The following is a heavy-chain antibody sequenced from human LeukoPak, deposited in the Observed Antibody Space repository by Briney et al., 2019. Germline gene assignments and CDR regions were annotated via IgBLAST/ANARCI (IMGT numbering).Heavy chain of an antibody. CDR3: VRGTGY. CDR2: IWYDGDNK. Sequence: PGGSLRLSCAASGFTFSSYGMHWVRQAPGKGLEWVAVIWYDGDNKYYADSVKGRFTISRDNSKNTLYVQMNSLRAEDTAVYYCVRGTGYWGQGTLVTVSS. V-gene: IGHV3-33*01. J-gene: IGHJ4*02. CDR1: GFTFSSYG.